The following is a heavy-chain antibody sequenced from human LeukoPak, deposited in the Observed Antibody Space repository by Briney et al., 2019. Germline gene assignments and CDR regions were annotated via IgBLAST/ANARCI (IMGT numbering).Heavy chain of an antibody. J-gene: IGHJ4*02. V-gene: IGHV3-48*03. Sequence: GGSLRLSCAASGFTFSSYEMNWVRQAPGKGLEWVSYISSSGSTIYYADSVKGRFTISRDNAKNSLYLQMNSLRAEDTAVYYCASPDIVATMYYFDYWGQGTLVTVSS. CDR1: GFTFSSYE. CDR3: ASPDIVATMYYFDY. CDR2: ISSSGSTI. D-gene: IGHD5-12*01.